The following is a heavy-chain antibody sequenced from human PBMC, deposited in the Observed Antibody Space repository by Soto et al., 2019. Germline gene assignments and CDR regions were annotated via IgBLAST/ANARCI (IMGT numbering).Heavy chain of an antibody. J-gene: IGHJ4*02. CDR2: VSAYNGNT. CDR1: GGTFSSYA. Sequence: ASVKVSCKASGGTFSSYAISWVRRAPGQGLEWMGGVSAYNGNTNYAQKPQGRVTMTTDTSTSTAYMELRSLRSDDTAVYNCARDRAAVAGTLDYWGQGTLVTVSS. D-gene: IGHD6-19*01. V-gene: IGHV1-18*01. CDR3: ARDRAAVAGTLDY.